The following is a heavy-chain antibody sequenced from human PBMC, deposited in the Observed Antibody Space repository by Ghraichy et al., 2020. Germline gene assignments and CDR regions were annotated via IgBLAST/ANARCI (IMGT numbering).Heavy chain of an antibody. CDR3: ARGTTVIIVAEKRVYNWFDP. V-gene: IGHV4-34*01. CDR2: INHSGST. D-gene: IGHD3-22*01. Sequence: SETLSLTCAVYGGSFSGYYWSWIRQPPGKGLEWIGEINHSGSTNYNPSLKSRVTISVDTSKNQFSLKLSSVTAADTAVYYCARGTTVIIVAEKRVYNWFDPWGQGTLVTVSS. CDR1: GGSFSGYY. J-gene: IGHJ5*02.